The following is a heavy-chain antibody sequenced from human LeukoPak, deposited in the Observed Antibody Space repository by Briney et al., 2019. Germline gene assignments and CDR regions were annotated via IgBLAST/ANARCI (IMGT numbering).Heavy chain of an antibody. CDR1: GYTFTSYD. CDR3: ARAGPYCSGGSCYLRLYYYYGMDV. Sequence: AASVMVSCKASGYTFTSYDINWVRQAPGQGLEWMGWMNPNSGNTGYAQKFQGRVTMTRNTSISTAYMELSSLRSEDTAVYYCARAGPYCSGGSCYLRLYYYYGMDVWGQGTTVTVSS. V-gene: IGHV1-8*01. D-gene: IGHD2-15*01. CDR2: MNPNSGNT. J-gene: IGHJ6*02.